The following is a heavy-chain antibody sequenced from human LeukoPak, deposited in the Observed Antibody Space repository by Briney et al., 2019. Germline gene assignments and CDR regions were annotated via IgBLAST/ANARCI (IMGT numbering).Heavy chain of an antibody. CDR2: IYTSGST. CDR3: ASTGIVGATSDY. Sequence: PSETLSLTCTVSGGSISSGSYYWSWIRQPAGKGLEWIGRIYTSGSTNYNPSLKSQVTISVDTSKNQFSLKLSSVTAADTAVYYCASTGIVGATSDYWGQGTLVTVSS. J-gene: IGHJ4*02. D-gene: IGHD1-26*01. CDR1: GGSISSGSYY. V-gene: IGHV4-61*02.